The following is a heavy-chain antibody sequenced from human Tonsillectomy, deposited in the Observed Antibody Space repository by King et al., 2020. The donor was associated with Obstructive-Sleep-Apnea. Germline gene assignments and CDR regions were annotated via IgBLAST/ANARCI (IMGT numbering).Heavy chain of an antibody. D-gene: IGHD1-26*01. V-gene: IGHV3-9*01. CDR1: GFNLDDYA. CDR3: AKDMGFDTGGGFDY. J-gene: IGHJ4*02. CDR2: ISWNSGNI. Sequence: VQSGGGLVQPGRSLRLSCAASGFNLDDYAMHWVRQVPGKGLEWVSGISWNSGNIGYADSVKGRFTITRDNAKNSLYLQMNGLRAEDTALYYCAKDMGFDTGGGFDYWGQGALVTVFS.